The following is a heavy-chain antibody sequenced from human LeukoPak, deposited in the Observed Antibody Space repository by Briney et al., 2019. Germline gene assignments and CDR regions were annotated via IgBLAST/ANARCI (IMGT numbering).Heavy chain of an antibody. CDR2: IYYSGST. CDR1: GDTIRKLS. CDR3: ARHICYMDY. Sequence: PAETLALTCSVSGDTIRKLSSRWMRQPPGKGLEWIGNIYYSGSTKYNPSLKSRVTISVDTSENQFSLKLNSVIAADTAVYYYARHICYMDY. D-gene: IGHD3-9*01. J-gene: IGHJ4*03. V-gene: IGHV4-59*08.